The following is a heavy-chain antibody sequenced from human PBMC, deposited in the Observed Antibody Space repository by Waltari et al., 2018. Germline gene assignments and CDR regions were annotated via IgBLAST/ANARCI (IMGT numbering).Heavy chain of an antibody. D-gene: IGHD3-22*01. CDR2: INHDGVDK. CDR3: ASVRFYYYSSVSSDYSFDI. V-gene: IGHV3-7*01. Sequence: EVQLVESGGGLVKPGGSLRLSCAASGFTFSTYWMTWVRQAPGKGLVLVAIINHDGVDKFYFDSLMGRFTISRVNAKISLFLQMIFLSADDTAVYYCASVRFYYYSSVSSDYSFDIWGQVTIVTVSS. CDR1: GFTFSTYW. J-gene: IGHJ3*02.